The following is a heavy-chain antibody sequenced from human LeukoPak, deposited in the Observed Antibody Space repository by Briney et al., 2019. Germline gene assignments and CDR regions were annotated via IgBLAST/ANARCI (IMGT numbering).Heavy chain of an antibody. J-gene: IGHJ3*02. D-gene: IGHD3-22*01. V-gene: IGHV5-51*01. CDR3: ASDYDSSGYYGNDAFDI. CDR2: IYPDDFDT. CDR1: GYSFTSNW. Sequence: GESLKISCKGSGYSFTSNWIGWVRQMPGKGLEWMGLIYPDDFDTTYSPSFQGQVSISADKSISTAYLQWSSLKASDTAMYYCASDYDSSGYYGNDAFDIWGQGTMVTVSS.